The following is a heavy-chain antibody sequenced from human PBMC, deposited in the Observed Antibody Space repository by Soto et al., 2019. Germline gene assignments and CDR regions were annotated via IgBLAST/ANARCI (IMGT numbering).Heavy chain of an antibody. Sequence: ASVKVSCKVSGYTLTELSMHWVRQAPGKGLEWMGNFDPEDGETIYAQKFQGRVTMTEDTSTDTAYMELSSLRSEDTAVYYCAALGREGYCSAGSCFDWGQGTLVTVSS. J-gene: IGHJ4*02. CDR2: FDPEDGET. CDR3: AALGREGYCSAGSCFD. V-gene: IGHV1-24*01. CDR1: GYTLTELS. D-gene: IGHD2-15*01.